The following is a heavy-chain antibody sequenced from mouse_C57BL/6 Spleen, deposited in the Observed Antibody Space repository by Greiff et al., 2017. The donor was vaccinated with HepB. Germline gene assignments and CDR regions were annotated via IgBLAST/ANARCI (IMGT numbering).Heavy chain of an antibody. CDR3: ARLPLGDY. V-gene: IGHV1-50*01. J-gene: IGHJ4*01. D-gene: IGHD5-5*01. Sequence: QVQLQQPGAELVKPGASVKLSCKASGYTFTSYWMQWVKQRPGQDLEWIGEIDPSDSYTNYNQKFKGKATLTVDTSSSTAYMQLSSLTSEDSAVYYCARLPLGDYWGQGTSVTVSS. CDR2: IDPSDSYT. CDR1: GYTFTSYW.